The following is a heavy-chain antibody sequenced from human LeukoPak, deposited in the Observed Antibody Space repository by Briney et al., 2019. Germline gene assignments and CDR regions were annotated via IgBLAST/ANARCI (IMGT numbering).Heavy chain of an antibody. CDR2: TRYDGSNK. Sequence: GGSLRLSCAASGFTFSRYGIHWVRQAPGKGLEWVAFTRYDGSNKYYADSVKGRFTISRDNSKDTLYLQMNSLRGEDTAVYYCARVLVVVPAANGAFDYWGQGTLVTVSS. V-gene: IGHV3-30*02. CDR3: ARVLVVVPAANGAFDY. J-gene: IGHJ4*02. D-gene: IGHD2-2*01. CDR1: GFTFSRYG.